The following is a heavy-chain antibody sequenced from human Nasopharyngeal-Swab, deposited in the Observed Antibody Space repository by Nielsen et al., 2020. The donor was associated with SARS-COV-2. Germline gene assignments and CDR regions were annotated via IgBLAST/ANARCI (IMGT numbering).Heavy chain of an antibody. Sequence: GGSLRLSCAASGFTFSSYDMHWVRQATGKGLEWVSAIGTAGDPYYPGSVKGRFTISRENAKNSLYLQMNSLRAGDTAVYYCARGRYCSGGSCGAYMDVWGKGITVTVSS. J-gene: IGHJ6*03. CDR2: IGTAGDP. CDR3: ARGRYCSGGSCGAYMDV. D-gene: IGHD2-15*01. CDR1: GFTFSSYD. V-gene: IGHV3-13*05.